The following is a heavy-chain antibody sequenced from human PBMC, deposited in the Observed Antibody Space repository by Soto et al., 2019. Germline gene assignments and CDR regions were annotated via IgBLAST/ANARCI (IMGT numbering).Heavy chain of an antibody. J-gene: IGHJ4*02. D-gene: IGHD2-15*01. V-gene: IGHV3-30-3*01. Sequence: QVQLVESGGGVVQPGRSLRLSCAASGFTFSSYAMHWVRQAPGKGLEWVAVISYDGSNKYYADSVKGRFTISRDNSKNTLYLQMNSLRAEDTAVYYCARAPQDYCSGGSCSLYFDYWGQGTLVTVSS. CDR2: ISYDGSNK. CDR3: ARAPQDYCSGGSCSLYFDY. CDR1: GFTFSSYA.